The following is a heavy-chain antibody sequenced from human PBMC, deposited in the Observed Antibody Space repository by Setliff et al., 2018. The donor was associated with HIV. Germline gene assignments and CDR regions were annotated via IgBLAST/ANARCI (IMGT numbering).Heavy chain of an antibody. CDR2: IYHSGST. Sequence: PSETLSLTCAVSGYSISSGYYWGWIRQPPGKGLEWIGSIYHSGSTYDNPSLKSRVTISVDTSKNQFSLKLSSVTAADTAVYYCARHNYYDSSGYLEPPDYWGQGTLVTVSS. V-gene: IGHV4-38-2*01. D-gene: IGHD3-22*01. J-gene: IGHJ4*02. CDR1: GYSISSGYY. CDR3: ARHNYYDSSGYLEPPDY.